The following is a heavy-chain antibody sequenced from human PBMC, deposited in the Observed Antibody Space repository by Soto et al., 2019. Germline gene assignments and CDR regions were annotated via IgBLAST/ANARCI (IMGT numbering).Heavy chain of an antibody. CDR1: GYIFTGHY. J-gene: IGHJ6*02. CDR2: INPISGDT. CDR3: ARVRRSPYAMDV. V-gene: IGHV1-2*02. D-gene: IGHD2-2*01. Sequence: ASVKVSCKASGYIFTGHYIPWVRQAPGQGLEWMGWINPISGDTNYAQKFQGRVTITRDTSISTAYMDLSSLISADTAVYYCARVRRSPYAMDVWPRDHGHRLL.